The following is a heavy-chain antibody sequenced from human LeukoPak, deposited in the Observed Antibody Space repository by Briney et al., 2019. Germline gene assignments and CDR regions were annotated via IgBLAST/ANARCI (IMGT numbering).Heavy chain of an antibody. V-gene: IGHV3-21*01. CDR1: GFTFSSYS. CDR3: ARDGAAAGTPYMDV. Sequence: GGSLRLSCAASGFTFSSYSMNWVRQAPGKGLEWVSSISSSSSYIYYADSVKGRFTISRDNAKNSLYLQMNSLRAEDTAVYYCARDGAAAGTPYMDVWGKGTTVTVSS. D-gene: IGHD6-13*01. CDR2: ISSSSSYI. J-gene: IGHJ6*03.